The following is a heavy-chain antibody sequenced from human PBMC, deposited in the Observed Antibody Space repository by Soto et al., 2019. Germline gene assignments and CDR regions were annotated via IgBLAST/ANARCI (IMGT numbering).Heavy chain of an antibody. CDR1: GGSISSSSYY. V-gene: IGHV4-39*01. CDR2: IYYSGST. CDR3: ARHTSKEQWLFDY. J-gene: IGHJ4*02. D-gene: IGHD6-19*01. Sequence: QLQLQESGPGLVKPSETLSLTCTVSGGSISSSSYYWGWIRQPPGKGLEWVGSIYYSGSTYYNPSLKGRVTISVDTSKHQFSLKLSSVTAADTAVYYCARHTSKEQWLFDYWGQGTLVTVSS.